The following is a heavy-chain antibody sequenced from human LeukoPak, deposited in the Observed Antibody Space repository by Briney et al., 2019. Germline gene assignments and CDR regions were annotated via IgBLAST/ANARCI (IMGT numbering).Heavy chain of an antibody. V-gene: IGHV3-74*01. D-gene: IGHD5-12*01. CDR2: INSDGSSA. CDR1: GFTFSYYL. Sequence: GGSLRLSCAAPGFTFSYYLMHWVRQAPAKGLVWVSRINSDGSSASYADSVKGRFTISRDNAKNTLYLQMNSLRAEDTAVYYCAREGGYDPFEYWGQGTLVTVS. CDR3: AREGGYDPFEY. J-gene: IGHJ4*02.